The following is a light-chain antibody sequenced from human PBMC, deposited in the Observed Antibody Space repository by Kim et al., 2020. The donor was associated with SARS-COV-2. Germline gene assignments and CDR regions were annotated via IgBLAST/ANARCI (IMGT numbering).Light chain of an antibody. CDR3: NSRASRGNHLV. J-gene: IGLJ3*02. Sequence: SSELTQDPAVSVALGQTVRITCQGDSLRSYYASWYQQKPGQAPVLVIYGKNNRPSGIPDRFSGSSSGNTASLTITGAQAEDEADYSCNSRASRGNHLVF. V-gene: IGLV3-19*01. CDR2: GKN. CDR1: SLRSYY.